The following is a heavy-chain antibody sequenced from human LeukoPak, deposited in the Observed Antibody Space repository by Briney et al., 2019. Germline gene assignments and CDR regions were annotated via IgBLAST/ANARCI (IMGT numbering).Heavy chain of an antibody. J-gene: IGHJ4*02. Sequence: ASVKVSCKVSGYTLTELSMHWVRQAPGKGLEWMGGFDPEDGETIYAQKFQGRVTMTEDTSTDTAYMELSSLRSEDTAVYYCATDRLVSGSQGFDYWGQGTLVTVSS. D-gene: IGHD3-10*01. CDR1: GYTLTELS. CDR2: FDPEDGET. V-gene: IGHV1-24*01. CDR3: ATDRLVSGSQGFDY.